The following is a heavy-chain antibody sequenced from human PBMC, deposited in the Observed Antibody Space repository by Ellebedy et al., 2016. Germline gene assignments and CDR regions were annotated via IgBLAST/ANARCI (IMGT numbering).Heavy chain of an antibody. CDR3: AKSRHSAAYCGGACYYDDAFDM. CDR2: ISGSGGIT. Sequence: GESLKISCAASGFPFSTYAMGWVRQAPGKGLEWVSAISGSGGITHYADSVKGRFTISRDTAKSTQYLQMNSLRAEDTAVYYCAKSRHSAAYCGGACYYDDAFDMWGQGTMVTVSS. D-gene: IGHD2-21*02. CDR1: GFPFSTYA. J-gene: IGHJ3*02. V-gene: IGHV3-23*01.